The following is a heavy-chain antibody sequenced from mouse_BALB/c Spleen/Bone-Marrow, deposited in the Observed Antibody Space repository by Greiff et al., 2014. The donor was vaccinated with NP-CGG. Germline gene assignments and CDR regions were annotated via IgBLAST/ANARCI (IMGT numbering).Heavy chain of an antibody. V-gene: IGHV14-3*02. Sequence: VHVKQSGAELVKPGASVKLSCTASGFNIKDSYLHWVKQRPEQGLDWIGRIDPAKGNTNYVPKFQGKATITADTSSNTAYLQLSSLTSEDTAVYFCARNYPFAYWGQGTLVTVSA. J-gene: IGHJ3*01. CDR1: GFNIKDSY. D-gene: IGHD2-1*01. CDR2: IDPAKGNT. CDR3: ARNYPFAY.